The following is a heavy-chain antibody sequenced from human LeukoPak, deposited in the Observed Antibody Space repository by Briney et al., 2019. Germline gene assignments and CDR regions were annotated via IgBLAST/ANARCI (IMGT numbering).Heavy chain of an antibody. CDR3: ARDIQNYYGSGSYYGLFDY. CDR2: IIPIFGTA. J-gene: IGHJ4*02. CDR1: GGTLSRYA. Sequence: SCQGSGGTLSRYAISWVRQAPAQGLEWMGRIIPIFGTANYAQKFQGRVTITADKSTSTAYMELSSLRSEDTAVYYCARDIQNYYGSGSYYGLFDYWGQGTLVTVSS. V-gene: IGHV1-69*06. D-gene: IGHD3-10*01.